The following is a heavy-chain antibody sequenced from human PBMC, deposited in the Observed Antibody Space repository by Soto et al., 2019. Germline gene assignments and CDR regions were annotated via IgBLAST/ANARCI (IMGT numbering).Heavy chain of an antibody. D-gene: IGHD6-6*01. CDR3: ARELVNYGMDV. CDR2: IGTAGDT. V-gene: IGHV3-13*01. J-gene: IGHJ6*02. Sequence: GGSLRLSCAASGFTFSSYDMHWVRQATGKGLEWVSAIGTAGDTYYPGSVKGRFTISRENAKNSLYLQMNSLRAEDTAVYYCARELVNYGMDVWGQGTTVTVSS. CDR1: GFTFSSYD.